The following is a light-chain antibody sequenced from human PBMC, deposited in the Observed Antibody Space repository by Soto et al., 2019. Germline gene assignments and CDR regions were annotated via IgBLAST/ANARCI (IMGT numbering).Light chain of an antibody. J-gene: IGLJ1*01. V-gene: IGLV2-14*01. CDR3: SSYTSSSTPDV. CDR2: DVT. Sequence: QSALTQPASVSGSPGQSITISCTGTSSDVGGYNYVSWYQQHPVKAPKLMIYDVTNRPSGVSDRFSGSKSGNTASLTISGLPAEDEADYYCSSYTSSSTPDVFGTGTKLTVL. CDR1: SSDVGGYNY.